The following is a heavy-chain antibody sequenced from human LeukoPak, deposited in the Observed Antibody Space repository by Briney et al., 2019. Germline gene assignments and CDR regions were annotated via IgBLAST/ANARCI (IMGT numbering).Heavy chain of an antibody. V-gene: IGHV1-2*02. CDR1: GYTFTGYY. J-gene: IGHJ5*02. Sequence: GASVKVSCKASGYTFTGYYMHWVRQAPGQGLEWMGWINPNSGGTNYAQKFQGRVTMTRDTSISTAYMELSRLRPDDTAVYYCARGIAAAGTAGRVFSWFDPWGQGTLVTVSS. D-gene: IGHD6-13*01. CDR3: ARGIAAAGTAGRVFSWFDP. CDR2: INPNSGGT.